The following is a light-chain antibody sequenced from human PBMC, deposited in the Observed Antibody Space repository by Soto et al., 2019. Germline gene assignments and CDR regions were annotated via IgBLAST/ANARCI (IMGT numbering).Light chain of an antibody. J-gene: IGLJ1*01. V-gene: IGLV2-14*01. Sequence: QSALTQPASVSGSPGQSITISCTGSSSDVGGYDYVSWYQQHPGKAPKLMIYEVTYRPSGVSNRFSGSKSGNTASLTISGLQAEDKADYYCSSYSSSNNRVFGTGTKLTVL. CDR3: SSYSSSNNRV. CDR1: SSDVGGYDY. CDR2: EVT.